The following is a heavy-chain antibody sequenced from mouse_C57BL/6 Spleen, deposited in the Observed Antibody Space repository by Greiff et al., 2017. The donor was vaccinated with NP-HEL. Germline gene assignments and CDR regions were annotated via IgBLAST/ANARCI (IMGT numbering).Heavy chain of an antibody. Sequence: VQLQQSGAELVKPGASVKLSCKASGYTFTSYWMQWVKQRPGQGLEWIGEIDPSDSYTNYNQKFKGKATLTVDISSSTAYMQLSSLTSEDSAVYYCARRGYGSSYYAMDYWGQGTSVTVSS. CDR3: ARRGYGSSYYAMDY. D-gene: IGHD1-1*01. CDR1: GYTFTSYW. J-gene: IGHJ4*01. CDR2: IDPSDSYT. V-gene: IGHV1-50*01.